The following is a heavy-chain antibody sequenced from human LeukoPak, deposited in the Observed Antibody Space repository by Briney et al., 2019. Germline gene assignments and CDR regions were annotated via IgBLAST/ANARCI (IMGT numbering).Heavy chain of an antibody. CDR2: IKQDGSEK. Sequence: PGGSLRLSCAASGFTFSSYWMSWVRQAPGKGLEWVANIKQDGSEKYYVDSVKGRFTISRDNAKNSLYLQMNSLRAEDTAVYYCARERGQLDGEYYFDYWGQGTLVTVSS. J-gene: IGHJ4*02. D-gene: IGHD3-10*01. CDR1: GFTFSSYW. CDR3: ARERGQLDGEYYFDY. V-gene: IGHV3-7*01.